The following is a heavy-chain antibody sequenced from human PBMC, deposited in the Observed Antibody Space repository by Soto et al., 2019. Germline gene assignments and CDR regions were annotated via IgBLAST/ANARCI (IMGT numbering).Heavy chain of an antibody. Sequence: GGSLRLSCAASGFTFDDYAMHWVRQAPGKGLEWVSGISWNSGSIGYADSVKGRFTISRDNAKNSLYLQMNSLRAEDTALYYCAKTRVVGPYYYYMDVWGKGTTVTVSS. D-gene: IGHD3-22*01. CDR3: AKTRVVGPYYYYMDV. V-gene: IGHV3-9*01. CDR1: GFTFDDYA. CDR2: ISWNSGSI. J-gene: IGHJ6*03.